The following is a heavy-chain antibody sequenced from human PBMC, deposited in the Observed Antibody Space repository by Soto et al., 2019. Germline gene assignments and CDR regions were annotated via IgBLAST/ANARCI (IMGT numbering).Heavy chain of an antibody. D-gene: IGHD2-15*01. V-gene: IGHV1-18*01. CDR1: GYTFTSYG. J-gene: IGHJ5*01. Sequence: QVQLVQSGAEVKKHGASVKVSCKASGYTFTSYGISWVRQAPGQWLEWMGWISAYNGNTNYAQKLQGRVTMTADTSARKAYMEQRSLRADDTVLYYCARVRSASAQYCIGGSCYSWFDSWGQGTLVTGSS. CDR3: ARVRSASAQYCIGGSCYSWFDS. CDR2: ISAYNGNT.